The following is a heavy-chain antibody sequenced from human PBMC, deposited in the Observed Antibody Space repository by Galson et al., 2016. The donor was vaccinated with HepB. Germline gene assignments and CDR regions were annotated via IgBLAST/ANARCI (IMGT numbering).Heavy chain of an antibody. D-gene: IGHD3-10*01. CDR2: LNPDGSET. V-gene: IGHV3-7*01. Sequence: SLRLSCAVSGLTFSTSWMSWVRQSPGAGLEWVASLNPDGSETYYVDSLKGRSTVSRDNAKNSVHLQMDSLRVGDTAVYYCTRDFSYGRFDYWGQGTLVIVSS. J-gene: IGHJ4*02. CDR1: GLTFSTSW. CDR3: TRDFSYGRFDY.